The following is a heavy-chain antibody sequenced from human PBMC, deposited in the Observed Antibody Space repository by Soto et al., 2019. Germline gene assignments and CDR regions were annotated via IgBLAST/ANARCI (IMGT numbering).Heavy chain of an antibody. CDR3: ARHTSHGSGSYLVPNYYYYYGMDV. CDR1: GYSFTSYW. Sequence: LGESLKISCKGSGYSFTSYWIGWVRQMPGKGLEWMGIIYPGDSDTRYSPSFQGQVTISADKSISTAYLQWSSLKASDTAMYYCARHTSHGSGSYLVPNYYYYYGMDVWGQGTTVTVSS. J-gene: IGHJ6*02. CDR2: IYPGDSDT. D-gene: IGHD3-10*01. V-gene: IGHV5-51*01.